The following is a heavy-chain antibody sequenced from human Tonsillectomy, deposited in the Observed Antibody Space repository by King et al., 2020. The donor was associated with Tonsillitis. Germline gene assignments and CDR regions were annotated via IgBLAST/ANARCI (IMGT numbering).Heavy chain of an antibody. Sequence: QLQESGPGLVKPSETLSLTCTVSGDSITSSTYYWGWIRQPPGKGLECIGNIYSSRSTYYNPSLKSRVTISVDTSKNQFSLKLTSVTAADTAVYYCARSLRWLATYYFDSWGQGTLVTVSS. D-gene: IGHD6-19*01. V-gene: IGHV4-39*01. CDR3: ARSLRWLATYYFDS. CDR1: GDSITSSTYY. CDR2: IYSSRST. J-gene: IGHJ4*02.